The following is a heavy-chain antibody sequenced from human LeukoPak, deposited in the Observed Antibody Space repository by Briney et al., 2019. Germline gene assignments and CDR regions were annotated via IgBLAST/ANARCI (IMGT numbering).Heavy chain of an antibody. CDR2: IYYSGNT. Sequence: PSQTLSLTCTVSGGSISNGGYSWSWIRQLPGKGLEWIGYIYYSGNTYYNPSLKSRVVISVDTSKNQFSLKLSSVTAADTAVYYCANYASGSYRFDPWAREPWSPSPQ. CDR3: ANYASGSYRFDP. V-gene: IGHV4-31*03. J-gene: IGHJ5*02. D-gene: IGHD3-10*01. CDR1: GGSISNGGYS.